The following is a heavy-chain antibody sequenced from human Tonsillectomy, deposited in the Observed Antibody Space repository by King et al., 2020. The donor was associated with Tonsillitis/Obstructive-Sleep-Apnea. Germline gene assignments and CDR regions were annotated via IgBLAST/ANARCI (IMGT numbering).Heavy chain of an antibody. J-gene: IGHJ3*02. V-gene: IGHV3-53*01. D-gene: IGHD6-13*01. Sequence: VQLVESGGGLIQPGGSLRLSCAASGFTVSSNYMSWVRQAPGKGLEWVSVIYRGGSTYYADSVKGRFTISRDNSKNTLYFQMNSLRAEDTAVYDCARGMDSSSWYSGAFDIWGQGTMVTVSS. CDR2: IYRGGST. CDR3: ARGMDSSSWYSGAFDI. CDR1: GFTVSSNY.